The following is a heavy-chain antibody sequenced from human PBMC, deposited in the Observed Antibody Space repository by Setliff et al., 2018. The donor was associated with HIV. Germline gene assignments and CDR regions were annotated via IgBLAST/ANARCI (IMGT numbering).Heavy chain of an antibody. CDR3: ARDHHSGSDWSRLGALDI. D-gene: IGHD1-26*01. V-gene: IGHV1-69*13. CDR1: VGTFSSFA. J-gene: IGHJ3*02. Sequence: SVKVSCKASVGTFSSFAINWVRQAPGQGLEWVGGIIPVFGTTSYGHHFQGRVAITADASTSTAYLDLYSLRSEDTAVYYCARDHHSGSDWSRLGALDIWGQGTVVTVSS. CDR2: IIPVFGTT.